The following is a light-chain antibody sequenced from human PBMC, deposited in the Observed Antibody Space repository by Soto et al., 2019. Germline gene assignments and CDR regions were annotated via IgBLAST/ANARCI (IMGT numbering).Light chain of an antibody. CDR2: GPS. J-gene: IGKJ4*01. Sequence: EIEMTQSPATLSVSPGERATLSCRASQSVSTNLAWYQQKPGQAPRLLIYGPSSRATGMPARFSGSGSATEFTLTISSLQSEDFAVYYCQQYNIWPLAFGGGTKVEIK. CDR1: QSVSTN. CDR3: QQYNIWPLA. V-gene: IGKV3-15*01.